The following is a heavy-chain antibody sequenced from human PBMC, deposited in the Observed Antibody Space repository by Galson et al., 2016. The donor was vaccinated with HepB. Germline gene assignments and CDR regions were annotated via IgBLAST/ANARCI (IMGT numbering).Heavy chain of an antibody. CDR3: ARHSISAWPADFDY. D-gene: IGHD6-19*01. CDR2: IYPGHSDT. J-gene: IGHJ4*02. V-gene: IGHV5-51*01. CDR1: GYSFPSYW. Sequence: QSGAEVKKPGESLKISYKASGYSFPSYWIGWVRQMPGRGLEWMGIIYPGHSDTRYSPSFQGQVRISADKSITTAYLERNSRKASDTAIYYCARHSISAWPADFDYWGQGTLVSVSS.